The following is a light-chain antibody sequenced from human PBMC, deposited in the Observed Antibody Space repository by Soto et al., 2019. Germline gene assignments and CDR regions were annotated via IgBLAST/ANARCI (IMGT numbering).Light chain of an antibody. V-gene: IGKV3-20*01. Sequence: NVLPQSPGTLSLSPGERATLSCRASQSVGRNYLAWFQQKSGQAPRLVIYGASSRAAGIPDRLSGSGSGTDFTLTISRLEPEDFAVYYCQQYATSPITFGQGTRLEIK. J-gene: IGKJ5*01. CDR2: GAS. CDR3: QQYATSPIT. CDR1: QSVGRNY.